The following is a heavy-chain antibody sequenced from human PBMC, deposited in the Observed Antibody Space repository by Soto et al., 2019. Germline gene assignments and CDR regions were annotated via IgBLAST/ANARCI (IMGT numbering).Heavy chain of an antibody. J-gene: IGHJ6*02. CDR1: GYTFTSYY. V-gene: IGHV1-46*01. D-gene: IGHD5-18*01. Sequence: QVQLVQSGAEVKKPGASVKVSCKASGYTFTSYYMHWVRQAPGQGLEWMGIINPSGGSTSYAQKFPGRVTLTRETATGTVYRELSSLRSEDTAVYYCARSGYSYGSGMDVWGQGTTVTVSS. CDR2: INPSGGST. CDR3: ARSGYSYGSGMDV.